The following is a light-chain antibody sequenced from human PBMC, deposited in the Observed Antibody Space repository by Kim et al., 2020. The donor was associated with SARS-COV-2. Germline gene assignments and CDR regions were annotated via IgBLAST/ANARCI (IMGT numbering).Light chain of an antibody. CDR1: QSVSSN. V-gene: IGKV3-15*01. J-gene: IGKJ4*01. CDR2: GAS. CDR3: QQYNNWPPLT. Sequence: SPGERATLSCRASQSVSSNLAWYPQKPGQAPRLPIYGASTRATGIPARFSGSGSGTEFTLTISSLQSEDFAVYYCQQYNNWPPLTFGGGTKVDIK.